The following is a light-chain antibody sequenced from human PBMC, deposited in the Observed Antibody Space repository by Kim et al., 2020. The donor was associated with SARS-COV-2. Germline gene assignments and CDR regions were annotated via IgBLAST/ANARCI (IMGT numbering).Light chain of an antibody. V-gene: IGKV1-39*01. CDR1: QSISNN. Sequence: DIQMTQSPSSLSASVGDRVTITCRTTQSISNNLSWYQQKPGRAPKLLISAASTLQGGVPSRFSGSGSETDFTLTISSLQPDDFATYFCQQSYTTPLTFGPGTQVDIK. CDR2: AAS. J-gene: IGKJ3*01. CDR3: QQSYTTPLT.